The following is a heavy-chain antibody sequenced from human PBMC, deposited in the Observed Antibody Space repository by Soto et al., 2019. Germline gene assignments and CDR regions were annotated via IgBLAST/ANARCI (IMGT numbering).Heavy chain of an antibody. CDR2: ISSSSSYT. D-gene: IGHD2-2*01. CDR1: GFTFSDYY. CDR3: ARVPPSMRDDAFDI. Sequence: PGGSLRLSCAASGFTFSDYYMSWIRQAPGKGLEWVSYISSSSSYTNYADSVKGRFTISRDNAKNSLYLQMNGLRAEDTAVYYCARVPPSMRDDAFDIWGQGTMVTVSS. V-gene: IGHV3-11*06. J-gene: IGHJ3*02.